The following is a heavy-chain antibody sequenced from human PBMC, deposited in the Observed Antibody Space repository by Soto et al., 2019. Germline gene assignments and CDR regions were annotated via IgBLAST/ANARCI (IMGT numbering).Heavy chain of an antibody. D-gene: IGHD3-16*01. CDR2: ISGSGGST. CDR1: GFTFSSYA. Sequence: GGSLRLSCAASGFTFSSYAMSWVRQAPGKGLEWVSAISGSGGSTYYADSVKGRFTISRDNSKNTLYLQMNSLRAEDTAVYYCAKDSGGLAYYYYGMDVWGQGTTVTVSS. J-gene: IGHJ6*02. V-gene: IGHV3-23*01. CDR3: AKDSGGLAYYYYGMDV.